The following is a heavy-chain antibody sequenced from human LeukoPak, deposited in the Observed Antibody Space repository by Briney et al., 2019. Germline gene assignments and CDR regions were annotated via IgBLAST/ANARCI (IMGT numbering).Heavy chain of an antibody. CDR2: IRPIGTNT. CDR3: AKLAFYETSAPLRDIDF. CDR1: GFPFNTYA. Sequence: GGSLRLSCAASGFPFNTYAMTWVRQAPGKGLEYISVIRPIGTNTYYASSVKGRFTISRDDSRTTVYLQMSSLRAEDTAIYYCAKLAFYETSAPLRDIDFWGQETLATVSS. V-gene: IGHV3-23*01. J-gene: IGHJ4*02. D-gene: IGHD1-14*01.